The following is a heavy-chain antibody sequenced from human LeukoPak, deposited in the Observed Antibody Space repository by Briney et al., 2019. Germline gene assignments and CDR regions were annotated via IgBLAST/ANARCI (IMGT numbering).Heavy chain of an antibody. CDR3: AKDPGLRGFFDY. D-gene: IGHD2-21*02. V-gene: IGHV3-30*18. CDR2: ISYDGSNK. CDR1: GFTSSSYG. Sequence: PGGSLRLSCAASGFTSSSYGMHWVRQAPGKGLEWVAVISYDGSNKYYADSVKGRFTISRDNSKNTLYLQMNSLRAEDTAVYYCAKDPGLRGFFDYWGQGTLVTVSS. J-gene: IGHJ4*02.